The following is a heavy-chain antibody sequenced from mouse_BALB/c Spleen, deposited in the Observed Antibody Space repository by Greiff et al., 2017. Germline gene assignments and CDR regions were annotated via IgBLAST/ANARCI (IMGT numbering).Heavy chain of an antibody. CDR2: IYPGNVNT. V-gene: IGHV1S56*01. CDR1: GYTFTSYY. J-gene: IGHJ4*01. D-gene: IGHD1-1*01. CDR3: ARFSTVVDYYAMDY. Sequence: QVQLQQSGPELVKPGASVRISCKASGYTFTSYYIHWVKQRPGQGLEWIGWIYPGNVNTKYNEKFKGKATLTADKSSSTAYMQLSSLTSEDSAVYFCARFSTVVDYYAMDYWGQGTSVTVSS.